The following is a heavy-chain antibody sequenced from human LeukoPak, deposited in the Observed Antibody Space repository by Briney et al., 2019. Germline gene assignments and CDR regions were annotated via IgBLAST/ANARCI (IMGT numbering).Heavy chain of an antibody. CDR3: ARGYSSSWYYFDY. V-gene: IGHV1-3*01. D-gene: IGHD6-13*01. Sequence: ASVKVSCKGSGYTFTNYAVHWVRQAPGQRLEWLGWINPGNGDTKYSQNFQGRVTVTSDTSAATAYVELNSLTSEDTAVYYCARGYSSSWYYFDYWGQGTLVTVTS. CDR2: INPGNGDT. CDR1: GYTFTNYA. J-gene: IGHJ4*02.